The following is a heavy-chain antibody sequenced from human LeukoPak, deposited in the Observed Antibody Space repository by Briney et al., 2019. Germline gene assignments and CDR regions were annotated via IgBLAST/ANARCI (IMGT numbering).Heavy chain of an antibody. D-gene: IGHD5-18*01. CDR2: IYSGGST. CDR3: ARAGTVRGYSYVSGMDV. Sequence: PGGSLRLSCAASGFTVSSNYMSWVRQAPGKGLEWVSVIYSGGSTYYPDSVKGRFTISRDNSKNTLYLQMKSLRAEETAVYYCARAGTVRGYSYVSGMDVWGQGTTVTVSS. V-gene: IGHV3-53*01. CDR1: GFTVSSNY. J-gene: IGHJ6*02.